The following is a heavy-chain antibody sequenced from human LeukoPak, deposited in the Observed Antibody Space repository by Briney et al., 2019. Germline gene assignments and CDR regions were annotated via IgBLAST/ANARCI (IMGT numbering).Heavy chain of an antibody. Sequence: GGSLRLSCAASGFTFSSYAMSWVRQAPGKGLEWVSAISGSGGSTYYADSVKGRFTISRDNSKYTVDLQMNSLRPEDTAVYYCAAEGSLYYYDFWGKGTLVTVSS. CDR1: GFTFSSYA. CDR2: ISGSGGST. V-gene: IGHV3-23*01. D-gene: IGHD2-8*01. CDR3: AAEGSLYYYDF. J-gene: IGHJ4*02.